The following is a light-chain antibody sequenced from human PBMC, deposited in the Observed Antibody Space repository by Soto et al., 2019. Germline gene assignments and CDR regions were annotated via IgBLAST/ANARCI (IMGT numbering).Light chain of an antibody. V-gene: IGKV3-20*01. CDR3: QQYGRTPLT. Sequence: EIVLTQSPGTLSLSPGERASLSCRASQSVSRNYVAWYHYKPGQAPRLLIYDASTRATGIPDRFSGSGSGADFTLTIGRLEPEDFAVYFCQQYGRTPLTFGGGSKVEIK. J-gene: IGKJ4*01. CDR1: QSVSRNY. CDR2: DAS.